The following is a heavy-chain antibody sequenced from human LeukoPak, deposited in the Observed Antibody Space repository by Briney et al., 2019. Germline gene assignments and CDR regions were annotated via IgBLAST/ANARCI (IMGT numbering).Heavy chain of an antibody. J-gene: IGHJ4*02. V-gene: IGHV1-2*02. D-gene: IGHD2-8*01. CDR2: INPNSGGT. CDR1: GYTFTGYY. Sequence: ASVKVSCKAFGYTFTGYYMHWVRQAPGQGLEWMGWINPNSGGTNYAQKFQGRVTMTRDTSISTAYMELSRLRSDDTAVYYCARGGIVLMVYAIKGDYWGQGTLVTVST. CDR3: ARGGIVLMVYAIKGDY.